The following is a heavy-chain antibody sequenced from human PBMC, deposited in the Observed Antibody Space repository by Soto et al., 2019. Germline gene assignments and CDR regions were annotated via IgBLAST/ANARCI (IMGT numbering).Heavy chain of an antibody. D-gene: IGHD2-21*02. CDR3: VQSRCGGDCLQSYPSHSYYGLEV. J-gene: IGHJ6*02. V-gene: IGHV2-5*02. Sequence: QITLKESGPPLVKPTQTLTLTCTFPGFSFSSIGEGVGWIRQPPGKALEWLALIYWDDVKRYSPSLKTRLTITKDTSKNQVILTITNMYPVDTATYYCVQSRCGGDCLQSYPSHSYYGLEVWGQGTTVTVSS. CDR2: IYWDDVK. CDR1: GFSFSSIGEG.